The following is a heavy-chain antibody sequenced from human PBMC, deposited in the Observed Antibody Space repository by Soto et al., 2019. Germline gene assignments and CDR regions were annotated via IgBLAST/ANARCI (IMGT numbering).Heavy chain of an antibody. V-gene: IGHV3-33*01. CDR1: GFTFSSYG. D-gene: IGHD2-15*01. Sequence: SLRLSCAASGFTFSSYGMHWVRQAPGKGLEWVAVIWYDGSNKYYADSVKGRFTISRDNSKNTLYLQMNSLRAEDTAVYYCARRVVAATYYYYGMDVWGQGTTVTV. CDR2: IWYDGSNK. J-gene: IGHJ6*02. CDR3: ARRVVAATYYYYGMDV.